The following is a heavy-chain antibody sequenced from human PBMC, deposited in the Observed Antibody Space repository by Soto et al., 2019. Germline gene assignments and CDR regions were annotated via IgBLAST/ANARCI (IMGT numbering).Heavy chain of an antibody. Sequence: QVQLVESGGGVVQPGRSLRLSCAASGFTFSSYAMHWVRQAPGKGLEWVAVIAYDGRNKYYADSVKGRFTISRDNSKKTLYLQMNSLRIEDTAVYYWARELERVFDYWGQGTLVTVSS. D-gene: IGHD1-1*01. CDR1: GFTFSSYA. J-gene: IGHJ4*02. V-gene: IGHV3-30*04. CDR2: IAYDGRNK. CDR3: ARELERVFDY.